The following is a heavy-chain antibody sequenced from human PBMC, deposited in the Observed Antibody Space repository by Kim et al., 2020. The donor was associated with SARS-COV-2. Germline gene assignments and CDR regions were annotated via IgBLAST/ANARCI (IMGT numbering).Heavy chain of an antibody. Sequence: SETLSLTCSVSGGSISTGAYYWTWIRQFPGEGLEWIGYIYYSGRTYYNPSLKSRVTISMDTSKDNFSLKLRSVTAADTAVYYCATVSTKNTFRMDVWGQGTPVAVSS. V-gene: IGHV4-31*03. J-gene: IGHJ6*02. CDR1: GGSISTGAYY. CDR3: ATVSTKNTFRMDV. CDR2: IYYSGRT.